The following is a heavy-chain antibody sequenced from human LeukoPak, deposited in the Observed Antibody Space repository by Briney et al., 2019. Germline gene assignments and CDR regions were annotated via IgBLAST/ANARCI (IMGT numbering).Heavy chain of an antibody. D-gene: IGHD2-15*01. CDR3: AILHCSGGSCYSGKKIFDY. Sequence: ASVKVSCKASGYTFTSYGISWVRQAPGQGLEWVGWISAYNGNTSYAQKLQGRVTMTTDTSTSTAYMELRSLRSDDTAVYYCAILHCSGGSCYSGKKIFDYWGQGTLVTVSS. CDR2: ISAYNGNT. J-gene: IGHJ4*02. V-gene: IGHV1-18*01. CDR1: GYTFTSYG.